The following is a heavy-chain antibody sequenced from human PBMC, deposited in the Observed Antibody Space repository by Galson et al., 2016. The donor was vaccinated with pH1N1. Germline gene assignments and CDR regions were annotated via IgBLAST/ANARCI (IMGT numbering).Heavy chain of an antibody. CDR1: GINFNSYD. CDR3: AKVESSPVGL. CDR2: IRYDGRDM. Sequence: SLRLSCAASGINFNSYDMHWVRQAPGKGLGWVAFIRYDGRDMFYADSVKDRFRVSRDNSKNTLYLQMNSLRTEDTAIYYCAKVESSPVGLWGRGTLVAVSS. D-gene: IGHD2-2*01. V-gene: IGHV3-30*02. J-gene: IGHJ1*01.